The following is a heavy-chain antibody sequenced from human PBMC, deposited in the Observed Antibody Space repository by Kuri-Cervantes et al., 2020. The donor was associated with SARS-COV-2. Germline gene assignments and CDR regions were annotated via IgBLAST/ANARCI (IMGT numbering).Heavy chain of an antibody. V-gene: IGHV3-21*01. CDR3: AKDAEQWLVPERNWFDP. D-gene: IGHD6-19*01. Sequence: GESLKISCAASGFIFSSHSMNWVRQAPGKGLEWVSSISGSSSYIYYADSVKGRFTISRDNAKNSLYLQMNSLRAEDTAVYYCAKDAEQWLVPERNWFDPWGQGTLVTDSS. J-gene: IGHJ5*02. CDR1: GFIFSSHS. CDR2: ISGSSSYI.